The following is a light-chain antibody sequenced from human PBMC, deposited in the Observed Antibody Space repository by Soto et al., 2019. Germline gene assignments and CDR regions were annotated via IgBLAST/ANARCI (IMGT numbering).Light chain of an antibody. CDR2: EVY. J-gene: IGLJ1*01. CDR1: SSDVGGYNY. Sequence: SELNRPPSASRFHLQSLSIISTRTSSDVGGYNYVSWYQHHPGKAPKLIIYEVYKRPSGVPDRFSGSKSGNTAALTVSGLQAEDEADYYCSSYVGTNSYVFGTGTKFTVL. CDR3: SSYVGTNSYV. V-gene: IGLV2-8*02.